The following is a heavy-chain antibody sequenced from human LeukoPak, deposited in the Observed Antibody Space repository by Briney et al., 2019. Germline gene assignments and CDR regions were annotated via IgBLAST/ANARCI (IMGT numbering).Heavy chain of an antibody. Sequence: ASVKVSCKASGYTFTGYYMHWVRQAPGQGLEWMGWINPNSGGTNYAQKFQGRVTMTRDTSISTAYMEPSRLRSDDTAVYYCAKTYYYDSSGYPGYWGQGTLVTVSS. J-gene: IGHJ4*02. CDR2: INPNSGGT. D-gene: IGHD3-22*01. CDR3: AKTYYYDSSGYPGY. V-gene: IGHV1-2*02. CDR1: GYTFTGYY.